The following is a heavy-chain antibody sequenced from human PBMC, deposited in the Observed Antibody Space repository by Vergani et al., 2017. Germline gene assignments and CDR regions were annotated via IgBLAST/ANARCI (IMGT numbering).Heavy chain of an antibody. CDR3: ARGSCLGGSCYKPRFDY. D-gene: IGHD2-15*01. V-gene: IGHV4-61*02. J-gene: IGHJ4*02. CDR1: GGSINSHNYY. Sequence: QVQLQESGPGLVKPSQTLSLTCTVSGGSINSHNYYWSWIRQPAGKGLEWIGRIHTSGSTNYNPSLKSRVTMSEDTSKNQFSVNLASVTAADTAVYFCARGSCLGGSCYKPRFDYWGQGILVTVSS. CDR2: IHTSGST.